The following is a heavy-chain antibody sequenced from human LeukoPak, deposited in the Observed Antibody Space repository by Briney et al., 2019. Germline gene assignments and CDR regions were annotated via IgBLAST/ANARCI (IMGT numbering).Heavy chain of an antibody. CDR2: IYYSGST. CDR1: GGSISSYY. J-gene: IGHJ5*02. Sequence: TSETLSLTCTVSGGSISSYYWSWIRQPPGKGLEWIGYIYYSGSTNYNPSLKSRVTISVDTSKNQVSLKITSVTAADTAVYYCARDSGTTGEVKFDPWGPGTLVIVSS. CDR3: ARDSGTTGEVKFDP. V-gene: IGHV4-59*12. D-gene: IGHD3-10*01.